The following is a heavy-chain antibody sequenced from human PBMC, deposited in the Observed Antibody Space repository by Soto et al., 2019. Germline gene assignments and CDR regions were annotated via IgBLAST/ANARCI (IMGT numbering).Heavy chain of an antibody. Sequence: QVRLQESGPGLVKAWETLSLTCSVSGGSMTGYYWSWIRQPAGKGLEWIGRIYRSGDTNYNPSLKSRVTMAVDTSKNQFSLKLSSVTAADTAVYYCARLSSSIGLYYYYGMDVWGQGTTVTVSS. J-gene: IGHJ6*02. CDR1: GGSMTGYY. D-gene: IGHD6-6*01. V-gene: IGHV4-4*07. CDR2: IYRSGDT. CDR3: ARLSSSIGLYYYYGMDV.